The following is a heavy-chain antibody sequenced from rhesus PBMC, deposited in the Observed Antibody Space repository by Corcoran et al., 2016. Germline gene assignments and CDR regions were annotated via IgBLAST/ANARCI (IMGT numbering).Heavy chain of an antibody. J-gene: IGHJ4*01. D-gene: IGHD4-23*01. CDR3: ARRYSNQYYFDY. Sequence: QVQLQESGPGLVKPSETLSLTCAVSGYSISSGYSLGWIRQPPGKGLEYIGYIRGSSGSTYYNPSLKSRVTISKDTSKNQFSLKLSSVTAADTAVYYCARRYSNQYYFDYWGQGVLVTVSS. V-gene: IGHV4-99*01. CDR1: GYSISSGYS. CDR2: IRGSSGST.